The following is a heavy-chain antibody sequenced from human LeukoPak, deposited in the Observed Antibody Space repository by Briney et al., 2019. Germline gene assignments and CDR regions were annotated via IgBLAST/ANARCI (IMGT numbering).Heavy chain of an antibody. D-gene: IGHD2/OR15-2a*01. CDR2: ISGSGGDT. Sequence: PGGSLRLSCAASGFTFSNYAMNWVRQAPGKGLEWVSAISGSGGDTYYADSVKGRSTISRDNPKNTLYLQMNSLRAEDTAVYYCRYFLPHFDYWGQGTLVTVSS. CDR1: GFTFSNYA. CDR3: RYFLPHFDY. V-gene: IGHV3-23*01. J-gene: IGHJ4*02.